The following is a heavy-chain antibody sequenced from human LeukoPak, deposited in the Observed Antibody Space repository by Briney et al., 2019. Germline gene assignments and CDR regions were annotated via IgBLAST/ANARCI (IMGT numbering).Heavy chain of an antibody. Sequence: GGSLRLSCAASGFTFSSYAMSWVRQAPGKGLEWVSAISGSGGSTYYADPVKGRFTISRDNSKNTLYLQMNSLRAEDTAVYYCARSIVGATPFDPWGQGTLVTVSS. CDR1: GFTFSSYA. J-gene: IGHJ5*02. V-gene: IGHV3-23*01. CDR3: ARSIVGATPFDP. D-gene: IGHD1-26*01. CDR2: ISGSGGST.